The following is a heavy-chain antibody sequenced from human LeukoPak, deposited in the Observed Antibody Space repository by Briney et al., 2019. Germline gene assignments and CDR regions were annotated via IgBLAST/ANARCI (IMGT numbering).Heavy chain of an antibody. Sequence: ASVKVSCKASGYTFTSYYMHWVRQAPGQGLEWMGIINPSGGSTSYAQKFQGRVTITTDESTSTAYMELSSLRSEDTAVYYCASSDRREWMYYYDSSGYFTPLFDYWGQGTLVTVSS. CDR3: ASSDRREWMYYYDSSGYFTPLFDY. V-gene: IGHV1-46*01. CDR1: GYTFTSYY. D-gene: IGHD3-22*01. J-gene: IGHJ4*02. CDR2: INPSGGST.